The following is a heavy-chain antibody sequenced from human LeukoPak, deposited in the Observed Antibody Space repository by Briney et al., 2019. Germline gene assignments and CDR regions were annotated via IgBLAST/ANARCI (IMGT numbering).Heavy chain of an antibody. CDR3: ARKPDATAEYFQH. CDR1: GYTFISYG. J-gene: IGHJ1*01. D-gene: IGHD2-15*01. CDR2: ISAYNGNT. V-gene: IGHV1-18*01. Sequence: ASVKVSCKASGYTFISYGISWLRQAPGQGPEWMGWISAYNGNTNYAQKLQGRVTMTTDTSTSTAYMELRSLRSDDTAVYYCARKPDATAEYFQHWGQGTLVTVSS.